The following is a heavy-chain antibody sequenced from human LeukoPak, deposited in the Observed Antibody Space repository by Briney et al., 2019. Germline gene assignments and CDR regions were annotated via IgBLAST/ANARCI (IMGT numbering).Heavy chain of an antibody. CDR1: GFTFSAYW. CDR2: INTDGSST. J-gene: IGHJ4*02. V-gene: IGHV3-74*01. Sequence: GGSLRLSCAASGFTFSAYWMHWVRQAPGKGLVWVSRINTDGSSTTFADSVKGRFTISRDNAKNTLYLQMNSLRAEDTAVYYCARGFQGGLGYWGQGTLVTVSS. CDR3: ARGFQGGLGY. D-gene: IGHD1-26*01.